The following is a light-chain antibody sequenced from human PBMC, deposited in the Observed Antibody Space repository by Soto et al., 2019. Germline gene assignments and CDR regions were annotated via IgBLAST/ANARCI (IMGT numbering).Light chain of an antibody. CDR2: DAS. Sequence: EIVLTQSPATLSLFPGERATLSCRASQSVSSYLAWYQLKPGQAPRLLMYDASNRATGIPGRFSGSGSGTDFTLTISSLEPEDFAVYYCQQRSDWPLTFGGGTKVEIK. CDR1: QSVSSY. CDR3: QQRSDWPLT. V-gene: IGKV3-11*01. J-gene: IGKJ4*01.